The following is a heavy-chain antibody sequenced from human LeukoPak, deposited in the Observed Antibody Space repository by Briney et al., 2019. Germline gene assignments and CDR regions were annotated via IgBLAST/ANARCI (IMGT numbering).Heavy chain of an antibody. D-gene: IGHD6-13*01. Sequence: GASVKVSCKASGGTFSSYAISWVRQAPGQGLEWMGGIIPIFGTANYAQKLQGRVTITTDESTSTAYMELSSLRSEDTAVYYCAGETRGSSYYYYMDVWGKGTTVTVSS. CDR3: AGETRGSSYYYYMDV. J-gene: IGHJ6*03. CDR1: GGTFSSYA. V-gene: IGHV1-69*05. CDR2: IIPIFGTA.